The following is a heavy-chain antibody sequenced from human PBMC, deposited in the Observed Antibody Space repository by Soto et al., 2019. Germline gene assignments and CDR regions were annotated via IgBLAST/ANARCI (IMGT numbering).Heavy chain of an antibody. J-gene: IGHJ3*02. CDR1: GGSISSYY. D-gene: IGHD3-16*02. CDR3: AREGHDYVWGSYRYRGAFDI. Sequence: SETLSLTCTVSGGSISSYYWSWIRQPPGKGLEWIGYIYYSGSTNYNPSLKSRVTISVDTSKNQFSLKLSSVTAADTAVYYCAREGHDYVWGSYRYRGAFDIWGQGTMVTVSS. CDR2: IYYSGST. V-gene: IGHV4-59*01.